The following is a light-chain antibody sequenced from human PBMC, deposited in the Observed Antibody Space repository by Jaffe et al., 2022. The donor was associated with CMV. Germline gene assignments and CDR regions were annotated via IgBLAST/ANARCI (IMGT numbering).Light chain of an antibody. CDR2: EVS. CDR3: ISYTTSSTLV. CDR1: SSDVGTYNR. V-gene: IGLV2-18*02. Sequence: QSALTQPPSVSGSPGQSVTISCTGTSSDVGTYNRVSWYQQPPGTAPKLIIFEVSNRPSGVPDRFSGSKSGNTASLTISGLQAEDEADYYCISYTTSSTLVFGAGTKLTVL. J-gene: IGLJ2*01.